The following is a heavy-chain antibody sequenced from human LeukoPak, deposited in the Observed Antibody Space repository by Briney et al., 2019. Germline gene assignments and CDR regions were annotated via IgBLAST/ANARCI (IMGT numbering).Heavy chain of an antibody. CDR1: GYTFTGYY. J-gene: IGHJ4*02. CDR2: INPNSGGT. V-gene: IGHV1-2*02. Sequence: AASVKVSCKASGYTFTGYYMHWVRQAPGQGLEWMGWINPNSGGTNYAQKLQGRVTMTRDTSISTAYMELSRLRSDDTAVYYCARDRSRGWYYFDYWGQGTLVTVSS. D-gene: IGHD6-19*01. CDR3: ARDRSRGWYYFDY.